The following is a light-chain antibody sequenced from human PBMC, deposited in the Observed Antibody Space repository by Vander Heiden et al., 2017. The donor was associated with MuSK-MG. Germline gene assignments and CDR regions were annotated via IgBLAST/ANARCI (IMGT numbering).Light chain of an antibody. CDR3: QQRSNWPT. Sequence: EIVLTQSLATLSLSPGDSATLPCRASQSVSSYLAWYQQKPGQANRLLIYEASSRATGIPARFSGRGSGTDFTLTISSLEPEDFAVYYCQQRSNWPTFGPGTKVXIK. J-gene: IGKJ3*01. CDR2: EAS. V-gene: IGKV3-11*01. CDR1: QSVSSY.